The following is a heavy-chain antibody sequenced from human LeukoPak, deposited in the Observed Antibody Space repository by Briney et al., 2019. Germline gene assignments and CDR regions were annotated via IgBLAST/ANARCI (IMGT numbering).Heavy chain of an antibody. J-gene: IGHJ4*02. CDR3: ARSLLPADCFDY. D-gene: IGHD2-15*01. CDR2: VNHSGST. Sequence: SETLSLTCAVYGGSFSGYYWSWIRQPPGKGLEWIGEVNHSGSTNYNPSLKSRVTISVDTSKNQFSLKLSSVTAADTAVYYCARSLLPADCFDYWGQGTLVTVSS. CDR1: GGSFSGYY. V-gene: IGHV4-34*01.